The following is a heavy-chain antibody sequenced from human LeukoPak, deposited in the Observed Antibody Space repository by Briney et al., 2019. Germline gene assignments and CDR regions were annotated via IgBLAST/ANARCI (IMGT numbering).Heavy chain of an antibody. CDR2: INHSGST. CDR1: GGSFSGYY. V-gene: IGHV4-34*01. CDR3: ARYYFGVRAFDI. J-gene: IGHJ3*02. Sequence: SETLSLTCAVYGGSFSGYYWSWIRQPSGKGLEWIGEINHSGSTNYNPSLKSRVTISVDTSKNQFSLKLSSVTAADTAVYYCARYYFGVRAFDIWGQGTMVTVSS. D-gene: IGHD3-3*01.